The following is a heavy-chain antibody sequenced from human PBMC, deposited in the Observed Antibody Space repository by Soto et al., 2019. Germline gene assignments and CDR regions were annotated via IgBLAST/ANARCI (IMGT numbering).Heavy chain of an antibody. J-gene: IGHJ4*02. Sequence: SETLSLTCAVYGGSFSGYYWSWIRQPPGKGLEWIGEINHSGSTNYNPSLKSRVTISVDTSKNQFSLKLSSVTAADTAVYYCARGPSLNWNRTYSDYWGQGTLVTVSS. V-gene: IGHV4-34*01. CDR2: INHSGST. D-gene: IGHD1-1*01. CDR1: GGSFSGYY. CDR3: ARGPSLNWNRTYSDY.